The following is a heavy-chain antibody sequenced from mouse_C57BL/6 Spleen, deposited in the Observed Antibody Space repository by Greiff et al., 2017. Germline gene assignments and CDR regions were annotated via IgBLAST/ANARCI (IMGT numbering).Heavy chain of an antibody. CDR1: GFNIKDDY. V-gene: IGHV14-4*01. J-gene: IGHJ3*01. Sequence: VQLQQSGAELVRPGASVKLSCTASGFNIKDDYMHWVKQRPEQGLEWIGWIDPANGDTEYASKFQGKAPLTADTSSNTAYLQPSSLTSEDTAVYYCTTPYYYGPGADWGQGTLVTGSA. D-gene: IGHD1-1*01. CDR2: IDPANGDT. CDR3: TTPYYYGPGAD.